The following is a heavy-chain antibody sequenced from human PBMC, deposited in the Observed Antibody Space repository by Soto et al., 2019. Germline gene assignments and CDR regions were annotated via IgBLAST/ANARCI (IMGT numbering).Heavy chain of an antibody. CDR3: ARGSITGTTILD. CDR2: IYHSGST. D-gene: IGHD1-20*01. J-gene: IGHJ4*02. V-gene: IGHV4-30-2*02. CDR1: GGSISSGGYS. Sequence: SETLSLTCAVSGGSISSGGYSWSWIRQPPGKGLEWIGYIYHSGSTYYNPSLKSRVTISVDTSKNQFSLKLSSVTAADTAVYYCARGSITGTTILDWGQGTLVTVSS.